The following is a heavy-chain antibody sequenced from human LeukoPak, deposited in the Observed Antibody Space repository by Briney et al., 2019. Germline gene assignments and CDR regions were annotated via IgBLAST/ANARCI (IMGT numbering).Heavy chain of an antibody. Sequence: GASVKVSCKASGYTFTSYGISWVRQAPGQGLEWMGWISAYNGNTNYAQKLQGRVTITTDTSTSTAYMELRSLRSDDTAVYYCARERDSSGWYVGEIGYWGQGTLVTVSS. V-gene: IGHV1-18*01. CDR2: ISAYNGNT. D-gene: IGHD6-19*01. CDR3: ARERDSSGWYVGEIGY. CDR1: GYTFTSYG. J-gene: IGHJ4*02.